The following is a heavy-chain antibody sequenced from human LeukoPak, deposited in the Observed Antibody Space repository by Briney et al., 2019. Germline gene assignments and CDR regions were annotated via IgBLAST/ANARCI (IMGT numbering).Heavy chain of an antibody. V-gene: IGHV3-21*04. J-gene: IGHJ4*02. CDR1: GFTFSSYS. CDR3: AKGGGLWFGGTAFDY. Sequence: GGSLRLSCAASGFTFSSYSMNWVRQAPGKGLEWVSSISSSSSYIYYADSVKGRFTISRDNAKNSLYLQMNSLRAEDTAVYYCAKGGGLWFGGTAFDYWGQGTLVTVSS. CDR2: ISSSSSYI. D-gene: IGHD3-10*01.